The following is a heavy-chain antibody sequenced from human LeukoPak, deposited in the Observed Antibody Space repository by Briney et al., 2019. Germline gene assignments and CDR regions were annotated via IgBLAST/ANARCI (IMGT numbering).Heavy chain of an antibody. V-gene: IGHV4-4*02. CDR2: IYHSGSP. D-gene: IGHD1-1*01. J-gene: IGHJ4*02. Sequence: SGTLSLTCAVSGGSISSNNWWGWVRQPPGKGLEWTGEIYHSGSPNYNPSLKSRVTISVDKSRNHFSLNLSSVTAADTAVYYCARVNINNWHSCDYWGQGTLVTVSS. CDR3: ARVNINNWHSCDY. CDR1: GGSISSNNW.